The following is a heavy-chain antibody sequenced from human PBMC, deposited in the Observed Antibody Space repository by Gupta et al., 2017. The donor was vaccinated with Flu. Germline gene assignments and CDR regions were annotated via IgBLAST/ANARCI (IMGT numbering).Heavy chain of an antibody. CDR2: ISSSSSPI. J-gene: IGHJ4*02. CDR3: AGQRGDSYGSIDY. V-gene: IGHV3-48*02. CDR1: GFTFSSYS. Sequence: EVQLVESGGGLVQPGGSLRLSCAASGFTFSSYSMNWVRQAPGKGLDWVSYISSSSSPIYYADAVKGRFIISRDNAKNSMYLQMKRLRDEDTAVYYCAGQRGDSYGSIDYWGQGTLVTVSS. D-gene: IGHD5-18*01.